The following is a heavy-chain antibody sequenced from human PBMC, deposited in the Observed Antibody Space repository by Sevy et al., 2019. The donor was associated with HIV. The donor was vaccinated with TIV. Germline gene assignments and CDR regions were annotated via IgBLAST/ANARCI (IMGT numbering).Heavy chain of an antibody. CDR1: GYSFTNFD. Sequence: ASVKVSCKAAGYSFTNFDINWVRQATGQGLEWMGWMNPNNGNTHYAQKFQGRVTMTRSSSANTAYMELSSLTSEDTAIYYCARARLDYEFWSGSYFSRAPWGYKYYAMDVSGQGTTVTVSS. CDR2: MNPNNGNT. V-gene: IGHV1-8*01. CDR3: ARARLDYEFWSGSYFSRAPWGYKYYAMDV. J-gene: IGHJ6*02. D-gene: IGHD3-3*01.